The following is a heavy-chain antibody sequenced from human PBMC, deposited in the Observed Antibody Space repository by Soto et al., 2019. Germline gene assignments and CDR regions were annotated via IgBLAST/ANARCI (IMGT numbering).Heavy chain of an antibody. CDR3: ASYSSSWYSDY. CDR1: GGTFSSYA. J-gene: IGHJ4*02. CDR2: IIPILGIA. V-gene: IGHV1-69*04. D-gene: IGHD6-13*01. Sequence: SVKVSCKASGGTFSSYAISWVRQAPGQGLEWMGRIIPILGIANYAQKFQGRVTITADKSTSTAYMELSSLRSEDTAVYYCASYSSSWYSDYWGQGTLVTVSS.